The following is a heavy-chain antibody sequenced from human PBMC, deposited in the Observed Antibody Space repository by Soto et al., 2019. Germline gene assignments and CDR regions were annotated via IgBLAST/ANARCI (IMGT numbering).Heavy chain of an antibody. D-gene: IGHD2-8*01. J-gene: IGHJ4*02. CDR3: TTGSRIVLMVYAIQAFDY. V-gene: IGHV3-15*07. CDR1: GFTFSNAW. CDR2: IKSKTDGGTT. Sequence: GGSLRLSCAASGFTFSNAWMNWVRQAPGKGLEWVGRIKSKTDGGTTDYAAPVKGRFTISRDDSKNTLYLQMNSLKTEDTAVYYCTTGSRIVLMVYAIQAFDYWGQGTLVTVSS.